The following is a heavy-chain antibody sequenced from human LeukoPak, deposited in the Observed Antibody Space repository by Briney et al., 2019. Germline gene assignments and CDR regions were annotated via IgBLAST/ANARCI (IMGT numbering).Heavy chain of an antibody. Sequence: GSLRLSCAASGSTISDHYMDWVRQAPGKGLEWVGRTRNKANSYTTEYAASVKGRFTISRDDSKNSLYLQMNSLKTEDTAVYYCARGYGRDAFDIWGQGTMVTVSS. CDR2: TRNKANSYTT. D-gene: IGHD3-16*01. V-gene: IGHV3-72*01. J-gene: IGHJ3*02. CDR1: GSTISDHY. CDR3: ARGYGRDAFDI.